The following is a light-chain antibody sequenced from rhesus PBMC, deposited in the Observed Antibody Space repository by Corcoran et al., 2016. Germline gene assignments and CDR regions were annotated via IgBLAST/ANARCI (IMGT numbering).Light chain of an antibody. CDR1: QSISSW. CDR3: QQYSSSTYS. Sequence: DIQMTQSPSALSASVGDTVTITCRASQSISSWLAWYKQQPGKAPKFLIYKASTLQSGVPSRFSGSGSGTDFTLTSSSLQSEDFATYYCQQYSSSTYSFGQGTKVEIK. J-gene: IGKJ2*01. CDR2: KAS. V-gene: IGKV1-22*01.